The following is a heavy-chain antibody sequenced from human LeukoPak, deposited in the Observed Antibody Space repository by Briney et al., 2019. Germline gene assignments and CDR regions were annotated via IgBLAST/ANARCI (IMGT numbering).Heavy chain of an antibody. D-gene: IGHD2-2*01. CDR3: ARQYCSSTGCYSGIYYYYYYMDV. Sequence: SETLSLTCTVSGGSISSSSYYWGWIRQPPGKGLEWIGSIYYRGSTYYNPSLKSRVTISVDTSKNQFSLKLSSVTAADTAVYYCARQYCSSTGCYSGIYYYYYYMDVWGKGTTVTVSS. V-gene: IGHV4-39*01. CDR1: GGSISSSSYY. CDR2: IYYRGST. J-gene: IGHJ6*03.